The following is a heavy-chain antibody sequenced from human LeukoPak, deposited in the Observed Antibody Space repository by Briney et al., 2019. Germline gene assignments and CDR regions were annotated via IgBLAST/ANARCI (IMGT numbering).Heavy chain of an antibody. Sequence: SETLSLTRTVSGGSMSSYYWSWIRQPPGKGLEWIGYIYHSGTTNYNPSLKSRVTISVDKSKKLFSLKLNSVTAADTAVYYCARAPGVGGGPVAGTNWFDPWGQGTLVTVSS. J-gene: IGHJ5*02. D-gene: IGHD6-19*01. V-gene: IGHV4-59*01. CDR1: GGSMSSYY. CDR2: IYHSGTT. CDR3: ARAPGVGGGPVAGTNWFDP.